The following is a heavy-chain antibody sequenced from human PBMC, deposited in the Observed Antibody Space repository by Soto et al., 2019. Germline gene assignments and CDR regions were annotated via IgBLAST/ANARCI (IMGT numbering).Heavy chain of an antibody. CDR1: GFTFSDAW. CDR2: IKRKTDGGTT. Sequence: EVQLVESGGGFVKPGGSLRLSCAASGFTFSDAWMSWVRQAPGKGLEWVGRIKRKTDGGTTDYAAPVKGRFTISRDDSKKTLYLHMNSLKTDEDTAVYYCTTSFVGANAFEMWGQGTMVTVSS. D-gene: IGHD1-26*01. V-gene: IGHV3-15*01. CDR3: TTSFVGANAFEM. J-gene: IGHJ3*02.